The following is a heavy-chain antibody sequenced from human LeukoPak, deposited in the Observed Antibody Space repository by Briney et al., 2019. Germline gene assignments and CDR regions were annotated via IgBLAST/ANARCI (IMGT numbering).Heavy chain of an antibody. CDR3: ARTAYSTSSLGF. CDR1: GFTFSSYA. Sequence: GGSLRLSCAASGFTFSSYAMHWARQAPGKGLEWVAVISYDGSNKYYADSVKGRFTISRDNSKNTLYLQMNSLRAEDTAVYYCARTAYSTSSLGFWDQGTLVTVSS. J-gene: IGHJ4*02. D-gene: IGHD6-6*01. V-gene: IGHV3-30-3*01. CDR2: ISYDGSNK.